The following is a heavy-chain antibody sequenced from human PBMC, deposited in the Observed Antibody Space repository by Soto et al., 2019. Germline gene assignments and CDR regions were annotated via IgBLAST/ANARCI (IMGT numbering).Heavy chain of an antibody. D-gene: IGHD3-3*02. V-gene: IGHV3-21*01. CDR1: GITFSSYS. CDR3: ARSLGIRGGMDV. J-gene: IGHJ6*02. CDR2: ISSSSSYI. Sequence: PGWSLRLSCAASGITFSSYSMNWVPQAPGKGLEWVSSISSSSSYIYYADSVKGRFTISRDNAKNSLYLQMNSLRAEDTAVYYCARSLGIRGGMDVLGQGTTVPVCS.